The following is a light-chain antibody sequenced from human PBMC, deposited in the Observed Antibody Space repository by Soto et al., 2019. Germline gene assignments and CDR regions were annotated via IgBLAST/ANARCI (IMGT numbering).Light chain of an antibody. Sequence: EIVLTQSPGTLSLSPGERATLSCRSSQTVSSSFLAWYQQTPGQAPRLLIYDASIRATDIPDRFTGSGSGTDFTLTSSRLEPEEFAVYYCHQYGYLGTFGQGTKVEIK. CDR2: DAS. J-gene: IGKJ1*01. V-gene: IGKV3-20*01. CDR3: HQYGYLGT. CDR1: QTVSSSF.